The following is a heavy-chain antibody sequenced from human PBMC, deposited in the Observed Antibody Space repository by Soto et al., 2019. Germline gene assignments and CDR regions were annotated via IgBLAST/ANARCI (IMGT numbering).Heavy chain of an antibody. J-gene: IGHJ4*02. CDR2: ISGSGGST. CDR3: AKGGIVVVTAINY. Sequence: PGGSLRLSCAASGFTFSSYVMSWVRQAPGKGLEWVSAISGSGGSTYNADSVKGRFTISRDNSKNTLYLQMNSLRAEDTAVYYCAKGGIVVVTAINYWGQGTLVTVSS. CDR1: GFTFSSYV. V-gene: IGHV3-23*01. D-gene: IGHD2-21*02.